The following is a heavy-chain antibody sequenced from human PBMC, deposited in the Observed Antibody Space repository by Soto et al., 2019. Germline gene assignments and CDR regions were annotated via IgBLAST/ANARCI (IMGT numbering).Heavy chain of an antibody. Sequence: QVQLVQSGAEVKKPGSSVKVSCKVSGGTFSSHAINWLRQAPGQGLEWMGVIIPVTETPNNAEKFQARVTITADKSTTTVYMELTSLTFDDTAVYFCARGNKGPGHYGPGSQGWYGPWGQGNLVTVAS. V-gene: IGHV1-69*06. CDR3: ARGNKGPGHYGPGSQGWYGP. D-gene: IGHD3-10*01. J-gene: IGHJ5*02. CDR2: IIPVTETP. CDR1: GGTFSSHA.